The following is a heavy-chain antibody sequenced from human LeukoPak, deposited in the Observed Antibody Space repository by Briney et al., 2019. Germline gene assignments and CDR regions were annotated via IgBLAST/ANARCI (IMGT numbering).Heavy chain of an antibody. D-gene: IGHD3-10*02. CDR1: GFTFSSYS. Sequence: GGSLRLSCAVSGFTFSSYSMNWVRQAPGKGLEWVSSISSSSYIYYAGSVKGRFTISRDNAKNSLYLQMNSLRAEDTAVYYCARDFKSHVGPEDYWGQGTLVTVSS. J-gene: IGHJ4*02. CDR3: ARDFKSHVGPEDY. V-gene: IGHV3-21*01. CDR2: ISSSSYI.